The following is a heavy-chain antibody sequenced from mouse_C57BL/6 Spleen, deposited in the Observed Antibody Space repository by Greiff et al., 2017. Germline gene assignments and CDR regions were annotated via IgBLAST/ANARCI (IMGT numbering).Heavy chain of an antibody. J-gene: IGHJ2*01. CDR2: IHPNNGGT. V-gene: IGHV1-26*01. CDR1: GYTFTDYY. CDR3: ARSSSPTTVDY. Sequence: EVQLQQSGPELVKPGASVKISCKASGYTFTDYYMNWVKQSHGQGLEWIGDIHPNNGGTSYNQKFKGKATLTVDKSSSTAYMQLRSLTSEDSAVYYCARSSSPTTVDYWGQGTTLTVSS. D-gene: IGHD1-1*01.